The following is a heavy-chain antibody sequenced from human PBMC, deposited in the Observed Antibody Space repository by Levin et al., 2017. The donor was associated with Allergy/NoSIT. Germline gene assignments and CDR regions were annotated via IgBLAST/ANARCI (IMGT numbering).Heavy chain of an antibody. CDR1: GFTFSSHH. Sequence: GGSLRLSCAASGFTFSSHHMSWARQTPGKGLEWVSGISNSGGHTDYVPSVRGRFTISRDNSKNTLYLQMTSLRADDTAIYYCAKMMSTAPAFWYGMDVWGQGTTVTVSS. J-gene: IGHJ6*02. CDR3: AKMMSTAPAFWYGMDV. CDR2: ISNSGGHT. D-gene: IGHD4-17*01. V-gene: IGHV3-23*01.